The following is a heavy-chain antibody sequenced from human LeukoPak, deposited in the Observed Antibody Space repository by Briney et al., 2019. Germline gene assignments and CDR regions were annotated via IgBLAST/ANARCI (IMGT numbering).Heavy chain of an antibody. CDR2: IYYSGST. Sequence: PSETLSLTCTVSGGSISSSSYYWGWIRQPPGTGLEWIGSIYYSGSTYYNPSLKSRVTISVDTSKNQFSLKLSSVTAADTAVYYCARDHKYYYDSSGYYYTSDFDYWGQGTLVTVSS. J-gene: IGHJ4*02. D-gene: IGHD3-22*01. V-gene: IGHV4-39*07. CDR3: ARDHKYYYDSSGYYYTSDFDY. CDR1: GGSISSSSYY.